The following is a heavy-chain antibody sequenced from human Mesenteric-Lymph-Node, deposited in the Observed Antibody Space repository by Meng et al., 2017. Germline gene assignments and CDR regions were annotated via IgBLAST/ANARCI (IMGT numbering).Heavy chain of an antibody. D-gene: IGHD2-15*01. CDR3: AREYYCSGGSCYHDRTTNYYYYGMDV. Sequence: ASVKVSCKASGYTFTGYYIHWVRQAPGQGLEWMGWINTNTGNPTYAQGFTGRFVFSLDTSVSTAYLQISSLKAEDTAVYYCAREYYCSGGSCYHDRTTNYYYYGMDVWGQGTTVTVSS. CDR2: INTNTGNP. V-gene: IGHV7-4-1*02. CDR1: GYTFTGYY. J-gene: IGHJ6*02.